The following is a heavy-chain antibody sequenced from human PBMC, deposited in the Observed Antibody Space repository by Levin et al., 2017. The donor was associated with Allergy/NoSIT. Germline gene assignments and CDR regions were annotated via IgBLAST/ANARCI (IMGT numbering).Heavy chain of an antibody. V-gene: IGHV3-23*01. CDR3: AKDDRGGYNYQCCS. CDR2: ISGSGGST. Sequence: PGGSLRLSCAASGFTFSSYAMSWVRQAPGKGLEWVSAISGSGGSTYYADSVKGRFTISRDNSKNTLYLQMNSLRAEDTAVYYCAKDDRGGYNYQCCSWGQGTLVTVSS. CDR1: GFTFSSYA. J-gene: IGHJ5*02. D-gene: IGHD5-24*01.